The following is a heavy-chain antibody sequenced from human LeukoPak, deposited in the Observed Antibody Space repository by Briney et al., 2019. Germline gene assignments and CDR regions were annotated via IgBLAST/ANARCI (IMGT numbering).Heavy chain of an antibody. Sequence: PSETLSLTCTVSGGSISSGDYYWSWIRQSPGKGLEWIGYIYYSGSTDYNPSLRSRVTISVDKSKNQFSLKLSSVTAADTAVYYCARDAPFGVKYYFDYWGQGALVTVSS. CDR2: IYYSGST. J-gene: IGHJ4*02. V-gene: IGHV4-30-4*08. CDR3: ARDAPFGVKYYFDY. CDR1: GGSISSGDYY. D-gene: IGHD3-16*01.